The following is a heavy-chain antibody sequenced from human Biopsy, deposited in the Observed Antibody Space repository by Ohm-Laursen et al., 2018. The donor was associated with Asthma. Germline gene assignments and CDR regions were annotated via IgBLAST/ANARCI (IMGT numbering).Heavy chain of an antibody. CDR3: ARTYYDFLTGQINDAFAL. V-gene: IGHV1-3*01. CDR2: INAGDGNT. Sequence: ASVKVSCKVSGYTFIHFAIHWVRQAPGQRLEWMGWINAGDGNTKYSQKFQGRVTITRDTSASTAYMDLRSLRSEDTAMYYCARTYYDFLTGQINDAFALWGQGTMVTVSS. J-gene: IGHJ3*01. CDR1: GYTFIHFA. D-gene: IGHD3-9*01.